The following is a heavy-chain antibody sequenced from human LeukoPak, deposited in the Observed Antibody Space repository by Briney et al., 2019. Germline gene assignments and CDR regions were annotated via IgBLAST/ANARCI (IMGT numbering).Heavy chain of an antibody. Sequence: SETLSLTCTVSGGSISSSSYYWGWIRQPPGKGLEWIGSFYYSGSTYYNPSLKSRVTISVDTSKNQFSLKLSSVTAADTAVYYCARQTAYCGGDCYADYWGQGTLVTVSS. D-gene: IGHD2-21*02. CDR3: ARQTAYCGGDCYADY. CDR2: FYYSGST. V-gene: IGHV4-39*01. J-gene: IGHJ4*02. CDR1: GGSISSSSYY.